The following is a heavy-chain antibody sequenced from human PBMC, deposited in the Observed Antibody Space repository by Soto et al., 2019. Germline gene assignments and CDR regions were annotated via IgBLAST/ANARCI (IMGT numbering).Heavy chain of an antibody. CDR1: GFTFSSYW. CDR2: IKQDGSEK. J-gene: IGHJ3*02. CDR3: ARDGVMVAFDI. D-gene: IGHD3-10*01. V-gene: IGHV3-7*01. Sequence: EVQLVESGGGLVQPGGSLRLSCAAPGFTFSSYWMSWVRQAPGKGLEWVANIKQDGSEKYYVDSVKGRFTISRDNAKNSLYLQMNSLRAEDTAVYYCARDGVMVAFDIWGQGTMVTVSS.